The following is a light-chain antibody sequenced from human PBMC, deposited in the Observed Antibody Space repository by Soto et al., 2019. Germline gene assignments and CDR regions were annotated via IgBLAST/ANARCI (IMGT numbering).Light chain of an antibody. CDR1: QGISSW. CDR3: QEVNSFSYT. Sequence: DIQMTQSPSSVSASVGDRVTITCRASQGISSWLAWYQQKPGKAPKLLIYAASSLQSGVQSRFSGSGSETDFTLTSSGLEPEDFAKYYCQEVNSFSYTFGQGTKLDIK. J-gene: IGKJ2*01. V-gene: IGKV1-12*01. CDR2: AAS.